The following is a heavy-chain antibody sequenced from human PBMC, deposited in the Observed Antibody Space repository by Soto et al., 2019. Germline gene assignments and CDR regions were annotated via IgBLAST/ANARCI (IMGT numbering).Heavy chain of an antibody. J-gene: IGHJ4*02. D-gene: IGHD2-21*01. CDR2: INQDGGQRY. CDR3: ARDHIAGSALHY. V-gene: IGHV3-7*05. CDR1: GFTFTTYW. Sequence: GGSLRLSCAASGFTFTTYWMAWVRQAPGTGLEWVANINQDGGQRYYYVDSVKGRFTTSRDNAKNSLYLQMNSLRAEDTAIYYCARDHIAGSALHYWGQGTLVTVSS.